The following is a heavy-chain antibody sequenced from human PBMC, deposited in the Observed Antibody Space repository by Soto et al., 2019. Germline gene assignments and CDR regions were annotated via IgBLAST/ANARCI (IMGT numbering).Heavy chain of an antibody. CDR3: ARRGDCRSTSCPYAFDI. D-gene: IGHD2-2*01. CDR2: ISAYNGNT. Sequence: ASVKVSCKASGYTFTSYGISWVRQAPGQGLEWMGWISAYNGNTNYAQKLQGRVTMTTDTSTSTAYMELRSLRSDDTAVYYCARRGDCRSTSCPYAFDIWGQGTMVTVSS. CDR1: GYTFTSYG. V-gene: IGHV1-18*01. J-gene: IGHJ3*02.